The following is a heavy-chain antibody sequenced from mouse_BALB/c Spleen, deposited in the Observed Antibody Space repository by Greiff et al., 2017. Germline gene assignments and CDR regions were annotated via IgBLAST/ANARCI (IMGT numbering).Heavy chain of an antibody. CDR3: ARYDGYRGFDY. V-gene: IGHV5-9*03. CDR2: ISSGGGNT. D-gene: IGHD1-2*01. Sequence: EVKVVESGGGLVKPGGSLKLSCAASGFTFSSYTMSWVRQTPEKRLEWVATISSGGGNTYYPDSVKGRFTISRDNAKNNLYLQMSSLRSEDTALYYCARYDGYRGFDYWGQGTTLTVSS. J-gene: IGHJ2*01. CDR1: GFTFSSYT.